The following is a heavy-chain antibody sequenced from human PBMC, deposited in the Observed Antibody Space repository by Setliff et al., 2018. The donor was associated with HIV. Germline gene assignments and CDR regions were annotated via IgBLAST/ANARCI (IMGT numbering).Heavy chain of an antibody. CDR3: ASRGYNYGRRPVYFDR. V-gene: IGHV3-48*03. Sequence: LSLSCAGSGFSFSSYEMNWVRQAPGKGLEWVSHISSTGNVMDYADFVKGRFTISRDNARKSLYLEMHSLRAEDTAVYYCASRGYNYGRRPVYFDRWGQGTLVTVSS. CDR1: GFSFSSYE. D-gene: IGHD5-18*01. J-gene: IGHJ4*02. CDR2: ISSTGNVM.